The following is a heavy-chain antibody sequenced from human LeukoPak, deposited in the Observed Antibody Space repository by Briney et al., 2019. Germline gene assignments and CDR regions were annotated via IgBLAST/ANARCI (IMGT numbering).Heavy chain of an antibody. V-gene: IGHV1-2*02. CDR2: INPNSGGT. Sequence: GESLKISCKASGYTFTSYDINWVRQATGQGLEWMGWINPNSGGTNYAQKFQGRVTMTRDTSISTAYMELSRLRSDDTAVYYCARLSGGYYFRGPLGYWGQGTLVTVSS. J-gene: IGHJ4*02. CDR3: ARLSGGYYFRGPLGY. D-gene: IGHD3-10*02. CDR1: GYTFTSYD.